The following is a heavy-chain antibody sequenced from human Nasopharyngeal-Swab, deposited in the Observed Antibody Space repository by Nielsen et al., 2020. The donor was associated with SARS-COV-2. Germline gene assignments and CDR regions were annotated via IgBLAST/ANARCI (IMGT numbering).Heavy chain of an antibody. J-gene: IGHJ4*02. D-gene: IGHD2-21*01. CDR1: GFTFTDSW. Sequence: GGSLRLSCVVSGFTFTDSWIHWVRQAPGKGLVWVSRINSDGSRTGYADSVKGRFTISRDNAKNMVHMQMNSLRAEDTAVYYCARDFDKTVDWGQGTLVTVSS. CDR2: INSDGSRT. V-gene: IGHV3-74*01. CDR3: ARDFDKTVD.